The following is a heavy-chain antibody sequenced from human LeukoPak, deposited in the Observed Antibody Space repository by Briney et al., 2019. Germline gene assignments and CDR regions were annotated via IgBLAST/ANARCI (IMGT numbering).Heavy chain of an antibody. J-gene: IGHJ4*02. V-gene: IGHV4-4*07. CDR3: AREEDFWSGYALDY. CDR1: GGSISSYY. Sequence: SETLSLTCTVSGGSISSYYWSWIRRPAGKGLEWIGRINTSGTTNYNPSLKNRVTMSVDTSKNQFSLKLSSVTAADTAVYYCAREEDFWSGYALDYWGQGTLVTVSS. D-gene: IGHD3-3*01. CDR2: INTSGTT.